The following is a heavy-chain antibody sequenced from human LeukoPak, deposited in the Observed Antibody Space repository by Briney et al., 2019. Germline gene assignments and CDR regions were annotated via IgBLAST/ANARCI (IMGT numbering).Heavy chain of an antibody. CDR2: IIPIFGTA. CDR3: GRKAGDCGGGSCYSIDY. D-gene: IGHD2-15*01. CDR1: GGSFSSEA. J-gene: IGHJ4*02. Sequence: VASVKVSCKAFGGSFSSEAISWVRQAPGHGLKWMGGIIPIFGTANYAQKFQGRVTITTDESTSTAYMEVSSLRSEDTAVYYCGRKAGDCGGGSCYSIDYWGQGTLVTVSS. V-gene: IGHV1-69*05.